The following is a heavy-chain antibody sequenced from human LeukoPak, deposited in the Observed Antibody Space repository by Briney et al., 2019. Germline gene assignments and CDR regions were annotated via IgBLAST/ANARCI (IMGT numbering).Heavy chain of an antibody. CDR1: GGSISSYY. CDR2: IYSSGST. Sequence: PSETLSLTCTVSGGSISSYYWSWIRQPPGKGLEWIGYIYSSGSTNCNPSLKSRVTISVDTSKNQFSLKLSSVTAADTAVYYCARRRGAHTANALDIWGQGTMVTVSS. J-gene: IGHJ3*02. CDR3: ARRRGAHTANALDI. V-gene: IGHV4-59*08. D-gene: IGHD3-10*01.